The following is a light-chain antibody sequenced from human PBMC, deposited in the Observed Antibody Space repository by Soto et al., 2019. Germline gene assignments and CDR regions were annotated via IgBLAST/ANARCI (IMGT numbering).Light chain of an antibody. CDR1: NSNIENNF. CDR2: ENN. J-gene: IGLJ3*02. Sequence: QSVLTQPPSVSAASGQNVTTSCSGSNSNIENNFISWYQLLPGTAPKLLICENNRRPSRIPDRFSGSKSGTSATLLITGLLPGDEADYYCGTWDGSLSAWVFGVGTKLTVL. CDR3: GTWDGSLSAWV. V-gene: IGLV1-51*02.